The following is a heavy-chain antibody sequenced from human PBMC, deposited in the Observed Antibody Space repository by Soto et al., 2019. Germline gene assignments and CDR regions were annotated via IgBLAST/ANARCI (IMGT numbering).Heavy chain of an antibody. V-gene: IGHV1-2*02. CDR3: ASVHFFNWFDP. J-gene: IGHJ5*02. CDR2: INPNSGGT. CDR1: GYTLTGYY. Sequence: GXSVKVSCKASGYTLTGYYMHWVRQAPGQGLEWMGWINPNSGGTNYAQKFQGRVTMNRDTSISTACMELSRLRSDDTAVYYCASVHFFNWFDPWGQGTLVTFSS. D-gene: IGHD3-3*02.